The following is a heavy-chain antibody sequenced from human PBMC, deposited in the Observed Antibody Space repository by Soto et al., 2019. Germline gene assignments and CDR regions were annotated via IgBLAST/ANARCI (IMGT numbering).Heavy chain of an antibody. CDR1: GFTFITYD. V-gene: IGHV1-8*01. CDR3: ARRKERSGPYYLDL. CDR2: MNPNNGNA. J-gene: IGHJ4*02. D-gene: IGHD6-25*01. Sequence: ASVKVSCKASGFTFITYDFSWVRQAAGLGLEWMGWMNPNNGNAGFAQKFRGRINMTRNTSISTAYLELSSLRSDDSAVYFCARRKERSGPYYLDLWGQGTQVTVSS.